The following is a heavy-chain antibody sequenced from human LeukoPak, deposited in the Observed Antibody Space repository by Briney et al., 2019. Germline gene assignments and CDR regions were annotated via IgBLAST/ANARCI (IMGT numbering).Heavy chain of an antibody. J-gene: IGHJ4*02. CDR2: IRSKAYGGTA. V-gene: IGHV3-49*04. Sequence: GGSLRLSCTASGFTFGDHAMSWVRQAPGKGLEWITFIRSKAYGGTAEYAASVRGRFSISRDDSKSIAYLQMNSLKTEDTAMYYCTRSTYSGTYYVVFDSWGQGTLVTVSS. CDR3: TRSTYSGTYYVVFDS. CDR1: GFTFGDHA. D-gene: IGHD1-26*01.